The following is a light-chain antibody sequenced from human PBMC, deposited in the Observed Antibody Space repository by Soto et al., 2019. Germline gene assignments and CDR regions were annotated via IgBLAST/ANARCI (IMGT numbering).Light chain of an antibody. Sequence: EVVLTQSPGTLSLSPGERATLSCRASQSVSSFLAWYQQKPGQAPRLLIYDASNRAPGIPARFSGSGSGTDFTLTISSLEPEYFAIYYCQQRSNWPPLTFGGGTKVEIK. CDR1: QSVSSF. CDR2: DAS. CDR3: QQRSNWPPLT. J-gene: IGKJ4*01. V-gene: IGKV3-11*01.